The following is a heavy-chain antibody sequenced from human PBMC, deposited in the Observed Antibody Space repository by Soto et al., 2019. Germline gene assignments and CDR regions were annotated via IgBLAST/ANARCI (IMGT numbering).Heavy chain of an antibody. CDR3: ATGIVVVTFYGMDV. CDR1: GYTLTELS. J-gene: IGHJ6*02. CDR2: FDPEDGET. D-gene: IGHD2-21*02. Sequence: ASVKVSCKVSGYTLTELSMHWVRQAPGKGLEWMGGFDPEDGETIYAQKFQGRVTMTEDTSTDTAYMELSSLRSEDTAVYYCATGIVVVTFYGMDVWGQGTTVTVSS. V-gene: IGHV1-24*01.